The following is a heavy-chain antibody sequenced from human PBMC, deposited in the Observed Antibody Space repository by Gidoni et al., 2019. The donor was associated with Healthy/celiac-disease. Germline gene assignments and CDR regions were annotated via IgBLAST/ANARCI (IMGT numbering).Heavy chain of an antibody. CDR2: ISYDGSNK. J-gene: IGHJ4*02. Sequence: QGQLVEYGGGVVQPGRSVRLCCEGCGFTFSSYGMHWVRQAPGKGLEWVAVISYDGSNKYYADSVKGRFTISRDNSKNTLYLQMNSLRAEDTAVYYCAKGGNGVYYFDYWGQGTLVTVSS. D-gene: IGHD1-1*01. V-gene: IGHV3-30*18. CDR1: GFTFSSYG. CDR3: AKGGNGVYYFDY.